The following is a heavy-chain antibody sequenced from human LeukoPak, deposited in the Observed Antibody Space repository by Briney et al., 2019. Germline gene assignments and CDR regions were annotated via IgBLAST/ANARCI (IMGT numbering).Heavy chain of an antibody. CDR3: ARLPRSGWYGDY. J-gene: IGHJ4*02. V-gene: IGHV3-23*01. D-gene: IGHD6-19*01. CDR2: ISGSGGST. Sequence: PGGSLRLSCAASGFTFSKYAMSWVRQAPGKGLEWVSAISGSGGSTYYADSVKGRFTISRDNSKNTLYLQMNSLKAEDTAVYYCARLPRSGWYGDYWGQGTLVTVSS. CDR1: GFTFSKYA.